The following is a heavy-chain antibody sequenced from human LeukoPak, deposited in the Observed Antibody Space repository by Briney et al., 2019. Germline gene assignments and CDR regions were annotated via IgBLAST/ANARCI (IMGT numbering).Heavy chain of an antibody. CDR2: IKQDGSEK. CDR1: GFTFSSYW. J-gene: IGHJ3*02. D-gene: IGHD3-10*01. CDR3: ARVKLWFGADDAFHI. V-gene: IGHV3-7*01. Sequence: GGSLRLSCAASGFTFSSYWMSWVRQAPGKGLEWVSNIKQDGSEKYYVDSVKGRFTISRDNAKNSLYLQMNSLRAEDTAVYYCARVKLWFGADDAFHIWGQGTMVTVSS.